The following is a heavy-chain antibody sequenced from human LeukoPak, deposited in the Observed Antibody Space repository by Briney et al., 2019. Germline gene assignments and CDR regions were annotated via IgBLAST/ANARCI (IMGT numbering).Heavy chain of an antibody. CDR2: ISYDGSNK. D-gene: IGHD3-16*02. Sequence: GGSLRLSCAASGFTFSSYAMHWVRQAPGKGLEWVAVISYDGSNKYYADSVKGRFTISRDNSKNTLYLQMNSLRAEDTAVYYCARDLITFGGVIVPWFDYWGQGTLVTVSS. V-gene: IGHV3-30-3*01. J-gene: IGHJ4*02. CDR3: ARDLITFGGVIVPWFDY. CDR1: GFTFSSYA.